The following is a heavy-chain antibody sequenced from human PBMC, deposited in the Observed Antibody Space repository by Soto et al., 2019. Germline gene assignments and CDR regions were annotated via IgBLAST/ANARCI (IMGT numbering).Heavy chain of an antibody. Sequence: LSLTCTVSGVSITTNGYSWSWIRQPPGKGLEWIGYIYPSGTIFYNPSLNSRVTISADTSNNQFSLKLTSVTAADTAVYFCATYTAFAKYYFDYWGRGTLVTVSS. V-gene: IGHV4-30-2*01. CDR1: GVSITTNGYS. CDR2: IYPSGTI. CDR3: ATYTAFAKYYFDY. D-gene: IGHD3-16*01. J-gene: IGHJ4*02.